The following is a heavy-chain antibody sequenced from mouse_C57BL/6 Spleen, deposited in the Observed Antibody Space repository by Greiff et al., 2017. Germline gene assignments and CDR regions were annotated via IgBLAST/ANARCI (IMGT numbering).Heavy chain of an antibody. CDR1: GYSFTGYY. D-gene: IGHD2-10*02. CDR3: ARRDWYCNLHD. V-gene: IGHV1-42*01. J-gene: IGHJ1*03. Sequence: VQLKQSGPELVKPGASVKISCKASGYSFTGYYMNWVKQSPEKSLEWIGEIIPSTGGTTYNQKFKAKATLTVDTSSSTAYMQLKSLTSEDSAVYYCARRDWYCNLHDGGTGTTVTVSS. CDR2: IIPSTGGT.